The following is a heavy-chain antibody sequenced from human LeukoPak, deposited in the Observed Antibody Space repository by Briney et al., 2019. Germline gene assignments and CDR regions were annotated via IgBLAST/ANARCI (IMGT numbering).Heavy chain of an antibody. J-gene: IGHJ6*03. CDR3: ARVYSSPGFYSRDYYYMDV. D-gene: IGHD3-9*01. Sequence: PGGSLRLSCAASGFTFRSYAMSWVRQAPGKGLEWVSVIYSGDSTYYADSVKGRFTISRDNSKNTLYLQMNSLRAEDTAVYYCARVYSSPGFYSRDYYYMDVWGKGTTVTISS. CDR2: IYSGDST. CDR1: GFTFRSYA. V-gene: IGHV3-66*01.